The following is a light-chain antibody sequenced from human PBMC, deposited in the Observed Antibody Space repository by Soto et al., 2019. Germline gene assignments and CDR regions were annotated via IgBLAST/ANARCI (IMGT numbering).Light chain of an antibody. J-gene: IGKJ4*01. CDR1: QDINSW. Sequence: DVQMTQSPSSLSASVGDRVTITCRASQDINSWLAWYQQKPGKAPKSLIYVASSLQTGVLLRFSGSGSGTVFTLTISSLQPEDSATYYCQQYNIYPLTFGGGTKVEIK. CDR3: QQYNIYPLT. V-gene: IGKV1D-16*01. CDR2: VAS.